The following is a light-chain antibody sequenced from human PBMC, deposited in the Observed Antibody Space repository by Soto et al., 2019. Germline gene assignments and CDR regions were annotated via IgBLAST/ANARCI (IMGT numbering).Light chain of an antibody. V-gene: IGKV3-15*01. J-gene: IGKJ1*01. CDR3: QQYNSWPQT. CDR2: DVS. CDR1: QSVSRN. Sequence: VLKQSPGTLSLSPGERATLSCRASQSVSRNLAWYQQKPGQTPRLLIYDVSTGATGIPARFSGRRSGTEFTLTISSLQSEDFGVYYCQQYNSWPQTFGQGTKV.